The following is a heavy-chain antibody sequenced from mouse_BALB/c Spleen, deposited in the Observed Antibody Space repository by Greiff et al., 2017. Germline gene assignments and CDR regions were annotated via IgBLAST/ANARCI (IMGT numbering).Heavy chain of an antibody. D-gene: IGHD4-1*01. CDR2: IDPANGNT. CDR1: GFNIKDSY. CDR3: ACSEECGNCAMDY. Sequence: EVQLQQSGAELVKPGASVKLSCTASGFNIKDSYMHWVKQRPEQGLEWIGWIDPANGNTKYEPKFQGKATLTADTSSNTAYLQLSSLTSEDTAVYYCACSEECGNCAMDYWGQGTSVTVSS. J-gene: IGHJ4*01. V-gene: IGHV14-3*02.